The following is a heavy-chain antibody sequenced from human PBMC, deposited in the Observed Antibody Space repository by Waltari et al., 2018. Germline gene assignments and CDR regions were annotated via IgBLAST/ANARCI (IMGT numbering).Heavy chain of an antibody. CDR3: IRRNYGGDSDMTD. CDR1: GFLFSAAG. J-gene: IGHJ4*02. Sequence: EVQLVESGGDLVQPGGSLKRSCAASGFLFSAAGMPWARQASGKGLEWIGRIRSKAENYATAYAASVRGRFTLSRDDSKNTAYLQMNSLETEDTALYYCIRRNYGGDSDMTDWGQGTLVTVSS. V-gene: IGHV3-73*02. CDR2: IRSKAENYAT. D-gene: IGHD2-21*02.